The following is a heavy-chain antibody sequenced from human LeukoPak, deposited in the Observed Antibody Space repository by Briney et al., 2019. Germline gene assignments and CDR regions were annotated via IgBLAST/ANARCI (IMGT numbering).Heavy chain of an antibody. J-gene: IGHJ3*02. CDR3: ASPSDILTGQPITTDAFDI. Sequence: SETLSLTCTVSGDSITNGGFSWSWIRQHPGKGLEWIGYIYYDGTTYYSPSLKSRLTISLDTSRNQFSLKLISVTAADTAVYYCASPSDILTGQPITTDAFDIWGQGTMVTVSS. CDR2: IYYDGTT. D-gene: IGHD3-9*01. CDR1: GDSITNGGFS. V-gene: IGHV4-31*03.